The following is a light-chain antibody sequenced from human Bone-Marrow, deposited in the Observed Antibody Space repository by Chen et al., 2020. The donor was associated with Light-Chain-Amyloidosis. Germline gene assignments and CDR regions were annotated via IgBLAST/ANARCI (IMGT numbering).Light chain of an antibody. Sequence: SYELTQPPSVSVSPGQRAPIPCSGEALASKYVCWYQQRPGQSPVLVIYRDTKRPSDIPDRFSASNFGNVATLTISGTQSIDEADYYCQAWDSSTVVFGGGTKLTVL. CDR3: QAWDSSTVV. CDR2: RDT. CDR1: ALASKY. V-gene: IGLV3-1*01. J-gene: IGLJ2*01.